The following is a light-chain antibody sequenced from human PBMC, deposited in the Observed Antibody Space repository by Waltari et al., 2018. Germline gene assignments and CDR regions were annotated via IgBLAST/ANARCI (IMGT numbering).Light chain of an antibody. CDR2: VKSDGSH. Sequence: QLVLTQSPSASASLGASVKLTCTLSSGHSTNIIAWFQQQPEKGPRFLMNVKSDGSHNKGVGIPVRFSGSSSGAERYLTISSLQSEDEADYYCQTGGHGTWVFGGGTRLTVL. V-gene: IGLV4-69*01. CDR3: QTGGHGTWV. CDR1: SGHSTNI. J-gene: IGLJ3*02.